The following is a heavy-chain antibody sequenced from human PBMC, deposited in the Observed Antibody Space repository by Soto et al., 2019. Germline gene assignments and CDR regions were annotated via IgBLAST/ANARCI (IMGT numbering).Heavy chain of an antibody. CDR3: ARRASYGGNRGGLDY. Sequence: QLQLQESGPGLVKPSETLSLTCTVSGGSISSSSYYWGWIRQPPGKGLEWIGSIYYSGSTYYNPSLKSRVTISVDTSKNQFSLKLSSVTAADTAVYYCARRASYGGNRGGLDYWGQGTLVTVSS. CDR1: GGSISSSSYY. CDR2: IYYSGST. V-gene: IGHV4-39*01. J-gene: IGHJ4*02. D-gene: IGHD4-17*01.